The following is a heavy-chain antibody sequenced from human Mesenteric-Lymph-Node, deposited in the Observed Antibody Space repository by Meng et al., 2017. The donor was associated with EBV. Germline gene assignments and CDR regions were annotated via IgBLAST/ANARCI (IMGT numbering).Heavy chain of an antibody. V-gene: IGHV4-34*01. D-gene: IGHD3-10*01. J-gene: IGHJ4*02. CDR3: VRCGAVTLVQGGPDH. CDR2: INRVGST. Sequence: QGQLQQGGAGLLQPSETLSLTCGVSGGSFGGYFWSWIRQPPGKGLEWIGEINRVGSTNYNPSLKSRLTMSVDTSKNHFSLKLTSVTAADTAVYYCVRCGAVTLVQGGPDHWGQGTLVTVSS. CDR1: GGSFGGYF.